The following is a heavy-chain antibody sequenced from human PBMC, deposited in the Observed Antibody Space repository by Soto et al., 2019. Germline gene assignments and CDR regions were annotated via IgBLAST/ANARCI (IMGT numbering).Heavy chain of an antibody. CDR1: GGTFSSYA. J-gene: IGHJ4*02. CDR2: IIPIFGTA. V-gene: IGHV1-69*06. CDR3: ARSDLLYDYVWGSHGG. D-gene: IGHD3-16*01. Sequence: SVKVSCKASGGTFSSYAISWVRQAPGQGLEWMGGIIPIFGTANYAQKFQGRVTITADKSTSTAYMELSSLRSEDTAVYYCARSDLLYDYVWGSHGGWGQGTLVTVSS.